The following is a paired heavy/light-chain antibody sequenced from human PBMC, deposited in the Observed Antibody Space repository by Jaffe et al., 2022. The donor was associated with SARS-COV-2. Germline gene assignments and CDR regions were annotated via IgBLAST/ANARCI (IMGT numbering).Heavy chain of an antibody. Sequence: QVQLQESGPGLVKPSGTLSLTCAVSGGSISSSNWWSWVRQPPGRGLEWIGEIYQTGYTNYNPSLESRVTISLDKSKNQFSLNLTSVTAADTAVYYCARDPSFDFWGRGTLVIVSS. CDR2: IYQTGYT. V-gene: IGHV4-4*02. CDR3: ARDPSFDF. CDR1: GGSISSSNW. J-gene: IGHJ2*01.
Light chain of an antibody. Sequence: DIQMTQSPSSLSASVGDRVTITCRASQGIRNDLAWFQQKPGKAPKSLIYAASSLQSGVPSKFSGSGSGTDFTLTISSLQPEDFATYYCQQYKSYPFTFGPGTTVDIK. J-gene: IGKJ3*01. CDR2: AAS. CDR3: QQYKSYPFT. V-gene: IGKV1-16*02. CDR1: QGIRND.